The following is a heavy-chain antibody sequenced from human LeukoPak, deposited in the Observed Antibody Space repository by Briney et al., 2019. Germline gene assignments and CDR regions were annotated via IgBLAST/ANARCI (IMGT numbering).Heavy chain of an antibody. J-gene: IGHJ3*02. V-gene: IGHV1-69*04. CDR2: IIPIFGKA. CDR1: GGTFSSYA. CDR3: ARVAGWLRRSDRAFDI. D-gene: IGHD5-12*01. Sequence: ASVKVSCKASGGTFSSYAISWVRQAPGQGLEWMGRIIPIFGKANYAQKFQGRVTITADKSTSTAYMELSSLRSEDTAVYYCARVAGWLRRSDRAFDIWGQGTMVTVSS.